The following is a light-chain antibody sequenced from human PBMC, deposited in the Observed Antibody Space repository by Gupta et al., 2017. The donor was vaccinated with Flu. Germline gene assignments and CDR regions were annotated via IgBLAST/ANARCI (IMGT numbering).Light chain of an antibody. CDR3: QQEDSYPRT. CDR2: AAS. V-gene: IGKV1-8*01. Sequence: AIRMTQSPSSFSASTGDRVTITCRASQGISSYLAWYQQKPGKAPKLLIYAASTLQSGVPSRFSGSGSGTDFTLTISCLQSEDFATYYCQQEDSYPRTFGPGTNVDIK. CDR1: QGISSY. J-gene: IGKJ3*01.